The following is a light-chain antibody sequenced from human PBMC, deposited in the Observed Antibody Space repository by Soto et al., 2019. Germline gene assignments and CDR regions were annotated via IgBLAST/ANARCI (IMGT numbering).Light chain of an antibody. Sequence: DIQMTQSPSSLSASVGDRVTITCRASQSISTYLNWYYQKPGKAPRLLIYAASSLQSGVPSRFSGSGSGTDFTLTISSLQPEDFATYYCQQSYTTTVTFGPGTKVDIK. CDR1: QSISTY. CDR3: QQSYTTTVT. J-gene: IGKJ3*01. V-gene: IGKV1-39*01. CDR2: AAS.